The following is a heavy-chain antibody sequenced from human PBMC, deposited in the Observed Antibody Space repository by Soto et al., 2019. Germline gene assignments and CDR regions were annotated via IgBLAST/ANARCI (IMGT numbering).Heavy chain of an antibody. V-gene: IGHV3-9*01. D-gene: IGHD6-13*01. CDR3: AKSISSSWPDAFDI. Sequence: GGSLRLSCAASGFTFDDYAMHWVRQAPGKGLEWVSGISWNSGSIGYADSVKGRFTISRDNAKNSLYLQMNSLRAEDTALYYCAKSISSSWPDAFDIWGQGTMVTVSS. CDR2: ISWNSGSI. J-gene: IGHJ3*02. CDR1: GFTFDDYA.